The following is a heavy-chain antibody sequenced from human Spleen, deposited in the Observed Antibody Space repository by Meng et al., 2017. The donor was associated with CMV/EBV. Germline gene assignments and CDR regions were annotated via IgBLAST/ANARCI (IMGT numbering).Heavy chain of an antibody. J-gene: IGHJ4*02. Sequence: GESLKISCAASGFTFSNYGFHWVRQAPGKGLEWVAFIRYDGSIKYYADSVKGRFTISRDNAKNSLYLQMNSLRAEDTAVYYCARRPYDSSGYYYFDYWGQGTLVTVSS. CDR3: ARRPYDSSGYYYFDY. V-gene: IGHV3-30*02. CDR2: IRYDGSIK. CDR1: GFTFSNYG. D-gene: IGHD3-22*01.